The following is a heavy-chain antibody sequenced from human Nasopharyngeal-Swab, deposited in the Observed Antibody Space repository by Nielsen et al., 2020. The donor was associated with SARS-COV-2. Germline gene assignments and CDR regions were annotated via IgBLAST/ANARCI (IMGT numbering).Heavy chain of an antibody. V-gene: IGHV3-23*01. CDR2: ISGAGDNI. J-gene: IGHJ6*03. Sequence: WIRQPPGKGLEWVSTISGAGDNIYYADPVWGRFTISRDNSKNTLYLQMDRLRLEDTAVYYCARDGRAAVADWYYYMDVWGEGTTVTVSS. D-gene: IGHD1-26*01. CDR3: ARDGRAAVADWYYYMDV.